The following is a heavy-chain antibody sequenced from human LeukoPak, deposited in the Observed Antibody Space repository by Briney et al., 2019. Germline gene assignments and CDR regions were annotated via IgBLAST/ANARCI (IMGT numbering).Heavy chain of an antibody. Sequence: GGSLRLSCAASGFTFSSYWMHWVRQAPGKGLVWVSRINSDGSSTSYADSVKGRFTISRDNTKNTLYLQINSLRAENTAVYYCARGGGDYVYYYGMDVWGQGTTVTVSS. V-gene: IGHV3-74*01. CDR2: INSDGSST. CDR3: ARGGGDYVYYYGMDV. D-gene: IGHD4-17*01. CDR1: GFTFSSYW. J-gene: IGHJ6*02.